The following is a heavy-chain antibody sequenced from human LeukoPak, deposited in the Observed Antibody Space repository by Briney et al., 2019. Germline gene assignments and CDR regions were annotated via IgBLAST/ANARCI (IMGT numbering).Heavy chain of an antibody. CDR1: GYTFTNYY. Sequence: ASVKVSCKASGYTFTNYYMHWVRQAPGQGLEWMGWINPNSGGTNYAQKFQGRVTMTRDTSISTAYMELSRLRSDDTAVYYCARRAVAGTGIDYWGQGTLVTVSS. J-gene: IGHJ4*02. D-gene: IGHD6-19*01. CDR3: ARRAVAGTGIDY. V-gene: IGHV1-2*02. CDR2: INPNSGGT.